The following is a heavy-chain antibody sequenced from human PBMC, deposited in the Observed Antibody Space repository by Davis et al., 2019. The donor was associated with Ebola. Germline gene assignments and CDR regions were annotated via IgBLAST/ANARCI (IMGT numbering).Heavy chain of an antibody. CDR1: GGTFSSYA. Sequence: SVKASCKASGGTFSSYAISWVRQAPGQGLEWMGGIIPIFGTANYAQKFQGRVTITADESTSTAYMELSSLRSEDTAVYYCARHPKVVPAAMSYMDVWGKGTTVTVSS. D-gene: IGHD2-2*01. V-gene: IGHV1-69*13. J-gene: IGHJ6*03. CDR2: IIPIFGTA. CDR3: ARHPKVVPAAMSYMDV.